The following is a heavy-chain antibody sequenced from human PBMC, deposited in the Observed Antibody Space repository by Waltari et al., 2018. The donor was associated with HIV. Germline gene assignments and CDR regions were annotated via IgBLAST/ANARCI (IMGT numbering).Heavy chain of an antibody. J-gene: IGHJ4*02. Sequence: QVQLVQSGAEVKKPGASVKVSCKASGYTFTSYAIHWVRQAPGQRLEWMGWINTGNDNTEYSQKFQGIVTIARDTSASTAYMELSSLTSEDTAIYYCARKGAAGFFYFDCWGQGTLVTVSS. CDR2: INTGNDNT. CDR1: GYTFTSYA. D-gene: IGHD2-15*01. V-gene: IGHV1-3*04. CDR3: ARKGAAGFFYFDC.